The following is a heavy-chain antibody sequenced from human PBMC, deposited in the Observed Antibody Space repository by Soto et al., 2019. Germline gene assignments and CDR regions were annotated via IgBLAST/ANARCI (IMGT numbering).Heavy chain of an antibody. J-gene: IGHJ4*02. Sequence: QVQLVQSGAEVKKPGTSVRISCKTSGYTFSNYDINWVRQAAGQGLEWMGWMNPKSGYTGSARNFQGRVTMTRDTSMTTAYMELSSLRSEDTAMYYWARVMGSVDFWGQGTLVTVSS. CDR1: GYTFSNYD. CDR2: MNPKSGYT. CDR3: ARVMGSVDF. D-gene: IGHD1-26*01. V-gene: IGHV1-8*01.